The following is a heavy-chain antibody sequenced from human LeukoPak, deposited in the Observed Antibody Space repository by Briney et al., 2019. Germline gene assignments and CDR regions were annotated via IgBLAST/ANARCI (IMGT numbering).Heavy chain of an antibody. CDR1: GFTFSSYA. Sequence: GGSLRLSCAASGFTFSSYAMSWVRQAPGKGLEWVSAISGSGGSTYYADSVKGRFTISRDNSKNTLYLQMNSLRAEDTAVYYCARERWEPLYGPRYDYWGQGTLVTVSS. D-gene: IGHD1-14*01. V-gene: IGHV3-23*01. J-gene: IGHJ4*02. CDR3: ARERWEPLYGPRYDY. CDR2: ISGSGGST.